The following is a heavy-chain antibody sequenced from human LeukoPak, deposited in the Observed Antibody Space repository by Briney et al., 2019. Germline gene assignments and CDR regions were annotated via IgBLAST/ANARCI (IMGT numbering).Heavy chain of an antibody. V-gene: IGHV1-8*01. CDR2: MNPNSGNT. Sequence: GASVKVSCKASGYTFTSCDINWVRQATGQGLEWMGWMNPNSGNTGYAQKFQGRVTMTRNTSISTAYMELSSLRSEDTAVYYCARDYGDYGYYYYGMDVWGQGTTVTVSS. CDR3: ARDYGDYGYYYYGMDV. CDR1: GYTFTSCD. D-gene: IGHD4-17*01. J-gene: IGHJ6*02.